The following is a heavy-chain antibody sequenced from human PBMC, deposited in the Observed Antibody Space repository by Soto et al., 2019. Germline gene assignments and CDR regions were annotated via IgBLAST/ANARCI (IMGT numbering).Heavy chain of an antibody. CDR1: GGSISSYY. V-gene: IGHV4-59*01. CDR3: ARLATRYYFDY. D-gene: IGHD1-1*01. Sequence: QVQLQESGPGLVKPSETLSLTCTVSGGSISSYYWSWIRQPPGKGLEWIGYIYYSGSTNYNPSLKSXDTXSXATSKNQFSLKMSSVTAADTAVYYCARLATRYYFDYWGQGTLVTVSS. J-gene: IGHJ4*02. CDR2: IYYSGST.